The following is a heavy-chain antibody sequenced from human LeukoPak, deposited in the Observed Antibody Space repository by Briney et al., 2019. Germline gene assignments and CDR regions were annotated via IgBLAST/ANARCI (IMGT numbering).Heavy chain of an antibody. V-gene: IGHV1-8*02. J-gene: IGHJ4*02. Sequence: ASVKVSCKASGYTFIGYYIHWVRQAPGQGLEWMGWMNPNSGNTGYAQKFQGRVTMTRNTSISTAYMELSSLRSEDTAVYYCARSSMVRGVIISDYFDYWGQGTLVTVSS. CDR1: GYTFIGYY. CDR2: MNPNSGNT. D-gene: IGHD3-10*01. CDR3: ARSSMVRGVIISDYFDY.